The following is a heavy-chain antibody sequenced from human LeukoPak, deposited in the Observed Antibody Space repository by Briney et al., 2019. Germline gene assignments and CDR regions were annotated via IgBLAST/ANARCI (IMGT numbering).Heavy chain of an antibody. CDR1: GFTFSTSA. V-gene: IGHV3-23*01. Sequence: GGSLRLSCAVSGFTFSTSAMSWVRQAPGKGLEWVSGISGGGGSTYYPDSVKGRFTISKDNSKNTLYLQMNSLRAEDTAVYYCAKGVGYYYYYGMDVWGQGTTVTVSS. J-gene: IGHJ6*02. CDR2: ISGGGGST. CDR3: AKGVGYYYYYGMDV.